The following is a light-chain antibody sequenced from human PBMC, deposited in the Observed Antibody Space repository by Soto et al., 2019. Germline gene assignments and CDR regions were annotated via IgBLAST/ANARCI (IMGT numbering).Light chain of an antibody. CDR3: CSYAGENLYV. J-gene: IGLJ1*01. V-gene: IGLV2-23*01. CDR1: NSDAGSDNL. Sequence: QSVLTQPASVSASPGQSITIPCTGTNSDAGSDNLVSWFQQHPGKFPKLLIYEGTKRPSGLSYRFSGSKSGTTASLTISGLQAEDEAHYYCCSYAGENLYVFGTGTKVTVL. CDR2: EGT.